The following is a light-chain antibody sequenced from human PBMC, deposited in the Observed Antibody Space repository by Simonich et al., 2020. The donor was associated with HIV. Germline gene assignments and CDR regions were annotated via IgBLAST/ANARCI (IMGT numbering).Light chain of an antibody. V-gene: IGKV3-11*01. CDR1: QSVSSY. Sequence: IVLTQSPATLSLSPGERATLSCGASQSVSSYLAWYQQKPGQAPRLLIYDASNRATGIPARFSGSGSGTDFTLTISSLEPEDFAVYYCQQRSNWPPITFGQGTRLEIK. CDR2: DAS. CDR3: QQRSNWPPIT. J-gene: IGKJ5*01.